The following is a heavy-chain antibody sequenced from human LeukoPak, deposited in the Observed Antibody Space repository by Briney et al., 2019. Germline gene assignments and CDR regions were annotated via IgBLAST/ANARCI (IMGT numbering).Heavy chain of an antibody. V-gene: IGHV1-69*04. CDR2: IIPILGIA. CDR3: ARDKGALRYFDWLSRPSNWLDP. Sequence: SVKVSCKASGGTFSSYAISWVRQAPGQGLEWMGRIIPILGIANYAQKFQGRVTITADKSTSTAYMELSSLRSEDTAVYYCARDKGALRYFDWLSRPSNWLDPWGQGTLVTVSS. D-gene: IGHD3-9*01. J-gene: IGHJ5*02. CDR1: GGTFSSYA.